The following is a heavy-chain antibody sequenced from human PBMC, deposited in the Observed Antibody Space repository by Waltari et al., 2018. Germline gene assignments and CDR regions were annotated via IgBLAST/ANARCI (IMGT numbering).Heavy chain of an antibody. D-gene: IGHD3-10*01. CDR3: ASTYYYGSGSYWDFDY. CDR1: GGSISSYY. J-gene: IGHJ4*02. V-gene: IGHV4-4*07. Sequence: QVQLQESGPGLVKPSETLSLTCTVSGGSISSYYWSWIRQPAGKGLEWIGRIYTSGNTNYNPSPKSRVTMSVDTSKNQFSLKLSSVTAADTAVYYCASTYYYGSGSYWDFDYWGQGTLVTVSS. CDR2: IYTSGNT.